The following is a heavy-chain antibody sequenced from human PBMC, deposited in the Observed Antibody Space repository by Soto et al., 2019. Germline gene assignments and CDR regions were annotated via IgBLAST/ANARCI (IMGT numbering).Heavy chain of an antibody. Sequence: GASVKVSCKASGGTFSSYAISWVRQAPGQGLEWMGWISAYNGNTDYAQKLQGRVTMTTDTSTSTAYMELRSLRSDDTAVYYCARGIAVAPPGYYYYYYGMDVWGQGTTVTVSS. CDR2: ISAYNGNT. V-gene: IGHV1-18*01. J-gene: IGHJ6*02. D-gene: IGHD6-19*01. CDR3: ARGIAVAPPGYYYYYYGMDV. CDR1: GGTFSSYA.